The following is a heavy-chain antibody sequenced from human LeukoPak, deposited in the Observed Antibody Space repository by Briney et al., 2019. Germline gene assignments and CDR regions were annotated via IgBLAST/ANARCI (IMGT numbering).Heavy chain of an antibody. CDR1: GYTFTSYD. J-gene: IGHJ4*02. CDR2: MNPNSGNT. V-gene: IGHV1-8*01. CDR3: ASPGPGMATITPFDY. Sequence: ASVKVSCKASGYTFTSYDINWVRQATGQGLEWMGWMNPNSGNTGYAQKFQGRVTMTRNTSISTAYMELSSLRSEDTAVYYCASPGPGMATITPFDYWGQGTLVTVSS. D-gene: IGHD5-24*01.